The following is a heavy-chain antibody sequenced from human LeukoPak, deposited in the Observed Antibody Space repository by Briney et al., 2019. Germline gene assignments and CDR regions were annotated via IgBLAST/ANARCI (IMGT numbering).Heavy chain of an antibody. D-gene: IGHD6-13*01. J-gene: IGHJ5*01. CDR1: GGSISSYY. CDR3: ARSIAAPGRWFDS. Sequence: SETLSLTCTVSGGSISSYYWSWIRQPPGKELEWIGYIHYSGSTNYNPSLKSRVTISVDTSKNQFSLKLSSVTAADTALYYCARSIAAPGRWFDSWGQGTLVTVSS. CDR2: IHYSGST. V-gene: IGHV4-59*08.